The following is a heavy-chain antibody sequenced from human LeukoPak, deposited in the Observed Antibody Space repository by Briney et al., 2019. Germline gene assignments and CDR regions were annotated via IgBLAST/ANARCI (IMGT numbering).Heavy chain of an antibody. Sequence: SETLSLTCAVYGGSLSGYYWMWIRQPPGKGLEGITGINHSERTNYNPPLKSRVTLSVDMSGNQFSLKLTSVTAADTAMYYCVLGDYWGQGTLVTVSS. CDR2: INHSERT. CDR1: GGSLSGYY. J-gene: IGHJ4*02. D-gene: IGHD3-16*01. V-gene: IGHV4-34*01. CDR3: VLGDY.